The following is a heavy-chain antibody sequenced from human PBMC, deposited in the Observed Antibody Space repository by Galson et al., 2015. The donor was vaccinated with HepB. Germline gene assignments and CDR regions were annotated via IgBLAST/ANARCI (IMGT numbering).Heavy chain of an antibody. Sequence: SLRLSCAASGFTFSTHAMTWVRQVPGKGLEWLSTISGGGTSTYYTDSVKGRFTISRDNSKNTLYLQMRSLRAEDAAVYYCAKGYGLFDCWGQGTLVTVSS. V-gene: IGHV3-23*01. CDR3: AKGYGLFDC. CDR2: ISGGGTST. J-gene: IGHJ5*01. CDR1: GFTFSTHA. D-gene: IGHD4-17*01.